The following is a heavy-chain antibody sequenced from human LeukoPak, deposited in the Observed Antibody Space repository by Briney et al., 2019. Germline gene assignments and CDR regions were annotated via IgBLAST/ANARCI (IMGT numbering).Heavy chain of an antibody. Sequence: PGGSLRLSCAASGFTFSNYAMSWVRQAPGKGLEWVANIKQDGTEKYYVDSVKGRFTISRDNAKNSVYLQMNSLRAEDTAIYYCGRDLRAGSYAFDWGQGTLVTVSS. J-gene: IGHJ4*02. D-gene: IGHD5-18*01. V-gene: IGHV3-7*01. CDR3: GRDLRAGSYAFD. CDR2: IKQDGTEK. CDR1: GFTFSNYA.